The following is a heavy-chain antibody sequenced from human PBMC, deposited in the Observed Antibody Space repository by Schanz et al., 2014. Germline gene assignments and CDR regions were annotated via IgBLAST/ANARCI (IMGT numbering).Heavy chain of an antibody. CDR3: ARRYSGRYCFDY. J-gene: IGHJ4*02. D-gene: IGHD1-26*01. V-gene: IGHV3-48*02. Sequence: VQLVESGGGLVQPGGSLRLSCAASGFTFSSHSMNWVRQAPGQGLEWLSYISGSGNTIYYADSVKGRFTISRDNAKNSLSLQMDRLRDEDTAVYYCARRYSGRYCFDYWGQGTLVAVSS. CDR2: ISGSGNTI. CDR1: GFTFSSHS.